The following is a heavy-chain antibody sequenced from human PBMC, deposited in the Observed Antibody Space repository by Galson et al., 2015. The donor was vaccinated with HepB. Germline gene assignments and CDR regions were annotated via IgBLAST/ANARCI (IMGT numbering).Heavy chain of an antibody. D-gene: IGHD3-10*01. Sequence: SVKVSCKASGYTFTTYAMNWVRQAPGQGLERMGWINTNTGNPTYAQGFTGRFVFSLDTSVSTAYLQISSLKTEDTAVYYCARTPYYGSGTYHNAWFDPWGQGTLVTVSS. J-gene: IGHJ5*02. CDR3: ARTPYYGSGTYHNAWFDP. CDR1: GYTFTTYA. CDR2: INTNTGNP. V-gene: IGHV7-4-1*02.